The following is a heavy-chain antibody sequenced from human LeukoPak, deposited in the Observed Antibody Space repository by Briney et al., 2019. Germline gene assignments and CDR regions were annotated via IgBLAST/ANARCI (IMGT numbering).Heavy chain of an antibody. J-gene: IGHJ4*02. V-gene: IGHV3-7*01. CDR3: ASAAGWVFFN. Sequence: SGGSLRLSCAASGLPFSDHWLSWFRQSPGKGLEWVAHINRDGSEKQYLDSVKGRFTISRDNARNSQYLQMSNLRAEDTAVYYCASAAGWVFFNWGQGTLVTVSS. CDR1: GLPFSDHW. D-gene: IGHD6-19*01. CDR2: INRDGSEK.